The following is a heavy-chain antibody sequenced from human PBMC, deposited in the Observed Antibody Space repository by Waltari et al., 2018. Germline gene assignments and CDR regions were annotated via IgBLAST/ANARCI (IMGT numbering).Heavy chain of an antibody. Sequence: QVQLVQSGAEVKKPGASVKVSCKASGYTFTSYDINWVRQATGQGLEWMGWMNPNSGNTGYAQKCQGRVTITRNTSISTAYMELSSLRSEDTAVYYCARGAPGIHVTGTTGYYFDYWGQGTLVTVSS. CDR3: ARGAPGIHVTGTTGYYFDY. V-gene: IGHV1-8*03. CDR1: GYTFTSYD. CDR2: MNPNSGNT. J-gene: IGHJ4*02. D-gene: IGHD1-7*01.